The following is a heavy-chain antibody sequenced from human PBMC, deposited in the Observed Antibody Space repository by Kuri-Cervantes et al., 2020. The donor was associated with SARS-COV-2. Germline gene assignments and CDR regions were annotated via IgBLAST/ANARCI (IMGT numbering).Heavy chain of an antibody. V-gene: IGHV1-2*02. CDR1: GYTFTGYY. J-gene: IGHJ6*03. D-gene: IGHD3-22*01. CDR3: ARVKYYDSSGYYGPHYYYYYYMDV. CDR2: INPNSGGT. Sequence: ASVKVSCKASGYTFTGYYMHWVRQAPGQGLEWMGWINPNSGGTNYAQKFQGRVTMTRDTSISTAYMELSSLRSEDTAVYYCARVKYYDSSGYYGPHYYYYYYMDVWGKGTTVTVSS.